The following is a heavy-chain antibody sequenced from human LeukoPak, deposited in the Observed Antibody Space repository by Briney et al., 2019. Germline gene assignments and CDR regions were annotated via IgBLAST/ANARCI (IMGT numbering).Heavy chain of an antibody. J-gene: IGHJ4*02. V-gene: IGHV3-23*01. D-gene: IGHD6-13*01. Sequence: GGSPRLSCAASGFTFSSYAMSWVRQAPGKGLEWVSAISGSGGSTYYADSVKGRFTISRDNSKNTLYMQMNSLRAEDTAVYYCAKDDSSWYVDYFDDWGQGTLVTVSS. CDR3: AKDDSSWYVDYFDD. CDR1: GFTFSSYA. CDR2: ISGSGGST.